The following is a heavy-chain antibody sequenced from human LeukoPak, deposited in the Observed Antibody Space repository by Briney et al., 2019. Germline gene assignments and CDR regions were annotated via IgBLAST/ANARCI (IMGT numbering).Heavy chain of an antibody. CDR2: INPSGGST. CDR1: GYTLTSYY. Sequence: ASVNVSRKASGYTLTSYYMHWVRQAPGQGLEWMGIINPSGGSTSYEQKFQGRVTMTRDTSTRTVYMELSSLRSEDTAVYYCARSNGAYYYDSSGYLGEGFDYWGQGTLVTVSS. CDR3: ARSNGAYYYDSSGYLGEGFDY. V-gene: IGHV1-46*01. D-gene: IGHD3-22*01. J-gene: IGHJ4*02.